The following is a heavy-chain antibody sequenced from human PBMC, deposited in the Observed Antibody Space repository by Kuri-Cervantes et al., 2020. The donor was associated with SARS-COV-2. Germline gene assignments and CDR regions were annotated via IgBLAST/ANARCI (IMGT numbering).Heavy chain of an antibody. CDR1: GFSLNTSGMC. Sequence: SGPTLVKPTQTLTLTCTFSGFSLNTSGMCVSWIRQPPGKALEWLARIDWDDDEYYNTSLKTWLTISKDTSKNQVVLTMTNMDPVDTATYYCARIQATTVIADYWGQGTLVTVSS. CDR3: ARIQATTVIADY. D-gene: IGHD4-11*01. CDR2: IDWDDDE. V-gene: IGHV2-70*11. J-gene: IGHJ4*02.